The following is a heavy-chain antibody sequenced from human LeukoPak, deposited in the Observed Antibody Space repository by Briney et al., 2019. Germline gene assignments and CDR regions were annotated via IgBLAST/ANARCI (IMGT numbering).Heavy chain of an antibody. D-gene: IGHD2-2*01. CDR2: IYYSGST. V-gene: IGHV4-39*01. Sequence: PSETLSLTCTVYGGSISTSSYYWGWLRPPPGEGLEWIGSIYYSGSTYSNPSLKSRVTISVDTSKNQFSLKLSSVTAADTAVYYCARRDCTSTSCYSGSYYFDYWAQGTLVTVSS. J-gene: IGHJ4*02. CDR1: GGSISTSSYY. CDR3: ARRDCTSTSCYSGSYYFDY.